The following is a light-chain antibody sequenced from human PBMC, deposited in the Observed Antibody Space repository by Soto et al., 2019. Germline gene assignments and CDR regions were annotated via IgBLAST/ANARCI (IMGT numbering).Light chain of an antibody. CDR3: QQYDILPIT. Sequence: DIQVTQSPSSLSASVGDRVTITCQASDDIINSLNWYQQKPGKAPKLLIHDASILQTGVPSRFSGGGSGTDFTFTITSLQPEDSANDYCQQYDILPITFGGGTKVEIK. V-gene: IGKV1-33*01. J-gene: IGKJ4*01. CDR1: DDIINS. CDR2: DAS.